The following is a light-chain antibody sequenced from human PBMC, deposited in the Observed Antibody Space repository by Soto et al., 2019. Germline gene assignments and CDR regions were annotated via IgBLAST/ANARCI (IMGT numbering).Light chain of an antibody. CDR1: SGDVGAYNY. Sequence: QSALTQPRSVSGSPGQSVTISCTGTSGDVGAYNYVSWYQQHPGKAPKLIIFDVSKRPSGVPDRFSGSKSGNTASPTISGLQAEDEADYYCCSFAATNHVVIGGGTQLTVL. CDR2: DVS. CDR3: CSFAATNHVV. V-gene: IGLV2-11*01. J-gene: IGLJ2*01.